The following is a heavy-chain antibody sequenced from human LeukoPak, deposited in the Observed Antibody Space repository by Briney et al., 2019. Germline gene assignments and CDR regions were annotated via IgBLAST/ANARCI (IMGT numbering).Heavy chain of an antibody. V-gene: IGHV1-18*01. CDR1: GYTFTSYG. Sequence: ASVKVSCKASGYTFTSYGISWVRQAPGQGLEWMGWISAYNGNTNYAQKLQGRVTMTTDTSTSTAYMELSSLRSEDTAVYYCARGAWYSGAYTTLYYFDYWGQGTLVTVSS. CDR2: ISAYNGNT. CDR3: ARGAWYSGAYTTLYYFDY. J-gene: IGHJ4*02. D-gene: IGHD6-19*01.